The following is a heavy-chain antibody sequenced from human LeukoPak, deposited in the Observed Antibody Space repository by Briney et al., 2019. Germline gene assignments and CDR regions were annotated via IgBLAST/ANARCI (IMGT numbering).Heavy chain of an antibody. CDR3: ASPVKYYDTWSGYPPFDY. V-gene: IGHV1-69*13. D-gene: IGHD3-3*01. CDR2: IIPMSGTA. J-gene: IGHJ4*02. Sequence: ASVKVSCKASGGTFNNFAISWVRQAPGQGLEWVGGIIPMSGTANYAQKFQGRVTITADESTSTAYMGLSSLRSEDTAIYYCASPVKYYDTWSGYPPFDYWGQGTLVTVSS. CDR1: GGTFNNFA.